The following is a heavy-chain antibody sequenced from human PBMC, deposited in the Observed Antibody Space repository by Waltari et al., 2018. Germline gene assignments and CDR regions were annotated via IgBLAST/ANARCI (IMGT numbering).Heavy chain of an antibody. Sequence: QVQLVESGGGVVQPGGSLRLSCAASGFTFSSYGMHWVRQAPGKGLEWVAFIRYDGRNKYYAESVKGRFTISRDNSKNTLYLQMNSLRAEDTAVYYCAKVGDGYNDAFDIWGQGTMVTVSS. J-gene: IGHJ3*02. V-gene: IGHV3-30*02. CDR2: IRYDGRNK. CDR3: AKVGDGYNDAFDI. CDR1: GFTFSSYG. D-gene: IGHD5-12*01.